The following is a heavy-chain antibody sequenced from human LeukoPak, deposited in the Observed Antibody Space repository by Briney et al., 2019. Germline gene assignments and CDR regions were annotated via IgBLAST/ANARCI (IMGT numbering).Heavy chain of an antibody. Sequence: GASVTVSCKASGYTFTGHYIHWVRQAPGQGFEWMGWINPNTGGTDYAQKFQDRIAISTYTSISTAYMELSRLRPDDTALYYCARDLATIDGIAWYYFENWGQGTLVTVS. CDR2: INPNTGGT. CDR1: GYTFTGHY. J-gene: IGHJ4*02. D-gene: IGHD5-12*01. V-gene: IGHV1-2*02. CDR3: ARDLATIDGIAWYYFEN.